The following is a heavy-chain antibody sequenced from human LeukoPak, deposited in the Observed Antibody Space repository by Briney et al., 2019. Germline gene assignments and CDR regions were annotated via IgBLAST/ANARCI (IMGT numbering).Heavy chain of an antibody. Sequence: SETLSLTCAVYGGSFSGYYWSWIRQPPGKGLEWIGEINHSGSTNYNPSLKSRVTISVVTSKNQFSLKLSSVTAADTAVYYCARGRGNSLRWYFDLWGRGTLVTVSS. CDR1: GGSFSGYY. CDR2: INHSGST. V-gene: IGHV4-34*01. D-gene: IGHD4-23*01. J-gene: IGHJ2*01. CDR3: ARGRGNSLRWYFDL.